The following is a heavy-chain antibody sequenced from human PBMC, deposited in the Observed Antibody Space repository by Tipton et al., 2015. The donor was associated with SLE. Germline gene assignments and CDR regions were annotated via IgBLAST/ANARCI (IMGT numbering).Heavy chain of an antibody. CDR2: IYYSGST. CDR1: GGSISSHY. V-gene: IGHV4-59*11. Sequence: TLSLTCTVSGGSISSHYWSWIRQPPGKGLEWIGYIYYSGSTNYNPSLKSRVTISVDTSKNQFSLKLSSVTAADTAVYYCARDPPGIAAAGTLDYWGQGTLVTVSS. J-gene: IGHJ4*02. CDR3: ARDPPGIAAAGTLDY. D-gene: IGHD6-13*01.